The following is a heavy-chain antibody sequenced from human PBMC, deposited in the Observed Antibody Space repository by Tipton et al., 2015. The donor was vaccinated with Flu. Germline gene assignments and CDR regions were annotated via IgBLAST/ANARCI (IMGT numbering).Heavy chain of an antibody. CDR3: ARDHGYTYATYNYYYYGMDV. V-gene: IGHV1-69*13. CDR2: IIPLFHTT. Sequence: QSGAEVKKPGSSVKVSCKASGVTFSKYAISWVRQAPGQGLEWMGGIIPLFHTTKYAQKFQGRVTITADESTSTAYMELSSLRSEDTAVYYCARDHGYTYATYNYYYYGMDVWGQGTSVTVSS. CDR1: GVTFSKYA. J-gene: IGHJ6*02. D-gene: IGHD5-18*01.